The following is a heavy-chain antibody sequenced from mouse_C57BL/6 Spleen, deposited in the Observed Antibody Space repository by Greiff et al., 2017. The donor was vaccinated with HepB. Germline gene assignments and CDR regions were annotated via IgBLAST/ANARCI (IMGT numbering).Heavy chain of an antibody. CDR3: APLYYDYWYFDV. CDR1: GYSITSGYY. J-gene: IGHJ1*03. Sequence: EVHLVESGPGLVKPSQSLSLTCSVTGYSITSGYYWNWIRQFPGNKLEWMGYISYDGSNNYNPSLKNRISITRDTSKNQFFLKLNSVTTEDTATYYCAPLYYDYWYFDVWGTGTTVTVSS. D-gene: IGHD2-4*01. V-gene: IGHV3-6*01. CDR2: ISYDGSN.